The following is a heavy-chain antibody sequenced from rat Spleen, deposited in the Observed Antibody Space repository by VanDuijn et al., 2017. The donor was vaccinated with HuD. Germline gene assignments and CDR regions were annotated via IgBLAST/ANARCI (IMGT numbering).Heavy chain of an antibody. J-gene: IGHJ3*01. CDR1: GFTFSSAW. D-gene: IGHD1-11*01. Sequence: EVQVLESGGGLLQPGNSLKLSCATSGFTFSSAWMYWYRQFPEKRLEWVARIKAKSNNYATDYTESVKGRFTISRDDSKSTIYLQMNNLKEEDTAIYYCATEGRFAYWGQGTLVTVSS. V-gene: IGHV6-6*01. CDR2: IKAKSNNYAT. CDR3: ATEGRFAY.